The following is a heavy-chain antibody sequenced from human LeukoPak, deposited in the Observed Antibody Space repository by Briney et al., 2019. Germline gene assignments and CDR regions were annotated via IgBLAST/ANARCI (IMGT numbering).Heavy chain of an antibody. CDR3: AWGGMAAFDS. Sequence: VGSLRLSCAASGFTFSDYYMSWIRQAPGKGLEWVAYISSSGNTRYYADSVKGRFTISRDNAKNSLYLQMNSLRAEDTAVYYCAWGGMAAFDSWGQGTLVTVSS. V-gene: IGHV3-11*04. J-gene: IGHJ4*02. CDR2: ISSSGNTR. CDR1: GFTFSDYY. D-gene: IGHD3-16*01.